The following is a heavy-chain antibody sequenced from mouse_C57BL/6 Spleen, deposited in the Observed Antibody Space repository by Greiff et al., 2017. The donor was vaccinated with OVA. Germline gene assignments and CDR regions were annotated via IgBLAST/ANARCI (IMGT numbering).Heavy chain of an antibody. CDR1: GYTFTSYC. Sequence: QVQLQQSGAELVKPGASVKMSCKASGYTFTSYCITWVKQRPGQGLEWIGDIYPGSGSTNYNEKFKSKATLTVDTSSSTAYMQLSSLTSEDSAVYYCARDYGSSHYYAMDDWGQGTSVTVSS. J-gene: IGHJ4*01. D-gene: IGHD1-1*01. CDR2: IYPGSGST. CDR3: ARDYGSSHYYAMDD. V-gene: IGHV1-55*01.